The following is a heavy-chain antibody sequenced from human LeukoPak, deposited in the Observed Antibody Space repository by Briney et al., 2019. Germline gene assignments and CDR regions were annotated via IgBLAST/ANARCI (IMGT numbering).Heavy chain of an antibody. CDR1: EFTFSTYA. D-gene: IGHD2-15*01. Sequence: GGSLRLSCAASEFTFSTYAMSWVRQVPGKGLEWVSGISNTAGFTYYADSVKGRFTISRDNSKNTLYLQLNSLRAEDTAVYYCAKSNYYCSDSCQPDDAFDVWGQGTMVTVSS. V-gene: IGHV3-23*01. CDR3: AKSNYYCSDSCQPDDAFDV. CDR2: ISNTAGFT. J-gene: IGHJ3*01.